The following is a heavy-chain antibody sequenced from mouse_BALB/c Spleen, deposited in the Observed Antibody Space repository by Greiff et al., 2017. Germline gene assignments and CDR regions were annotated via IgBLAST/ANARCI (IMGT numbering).Heavy chain of an antibody. D-gene: IGHD2-4*01. Sequence: VQLQQSGAELVRSGASVKMSCKASGYTFTSYNMHWVKQTPGQGLEWIGYIYPGNGGTNYNQKFKGKATLTADTSSSTAYMQISSLTSEDSAVYFCAMITTYYAMDYWGQGTSVTVSS. CDR1: GYTFTSYN. CDR2: IYPGNGGT. CDR3: AMITTYYAMDY. J-gene: IGHJ4*01. V-gene: IGHV1-12*01.